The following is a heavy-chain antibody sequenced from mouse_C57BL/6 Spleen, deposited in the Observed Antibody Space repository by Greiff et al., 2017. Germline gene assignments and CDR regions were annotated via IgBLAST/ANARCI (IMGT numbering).Heavy chain of an antibody. CDR1: GYTFTSYW. V-gene: IGHV1-69*01. J-gene: IGHJ3*01. D-gene: IGHD3-3*01. CDR2: IDPSDSYT. CDR3: ARGDLFAY. Sequence: QVQLQQSGAELVMPGASVKLSCKASGYTFTSYWMPWVKQRPGQGLEWIGEIDPSDSYTNYNQKFKGKSTLTVDKSSSTAYMQLSSLTSEDSAVYYCARGDLFAYWGQGTLVTVSA.